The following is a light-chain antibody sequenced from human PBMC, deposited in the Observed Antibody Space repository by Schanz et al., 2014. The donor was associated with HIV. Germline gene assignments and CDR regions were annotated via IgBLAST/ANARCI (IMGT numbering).Light chain of an antibody. CDR1: QRLSSSY. J-gene: IGKJ3*01. CDR2: ATS. Sequence: EIVLTQSPGSLSLSPGGRATLSCGASQRLSSSYLAWYQQKRDQPPRLVIYATSTRAAGIPDRFSGTGSGTDFTLTISSLEPEDFATYYCQQYGTSPFAFGPGTKVDIK. CDR3: QQYGTSPFA. V-gene: IGKV3-20*01.